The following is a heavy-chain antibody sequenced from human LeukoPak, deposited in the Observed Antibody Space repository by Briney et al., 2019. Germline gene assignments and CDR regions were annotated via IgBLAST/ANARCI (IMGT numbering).Heavy chain of an antibody. CDR1: GFTFSSYA. CDR2: ISYDGSNK. CDR3: ARDGAGMLYYYYGMDV. V-gene: IGHV3-30-3*01. Sequence: GGSLRLSCAASGFTFSSYAMHWVRQAPGKGLEWVAVISYDGSNKYYADSVKGRFTISRDNSKNTLYLQMNSLRAEDTAVYYCARDGAGMLYYYYGMDVWGQGTTVTVSS. J-gene: IGHJ6*02. D-gene: IGHD2-2*01.